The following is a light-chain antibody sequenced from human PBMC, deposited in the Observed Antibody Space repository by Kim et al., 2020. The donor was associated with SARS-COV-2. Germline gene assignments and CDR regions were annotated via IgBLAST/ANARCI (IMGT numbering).Light chain of an antibody. CDR3: QQYNNWPPLFT. Sequence: EIVMTQSPATLSVSPGERATLSCRASQSVSSNLVWYQQKPGQAPRLLIYGASTRATSIPARFSGSGSGTEFTLTISSLQSEDCAVYYCQQYNNWPPLFTFGPGTKVDIK. J-gene: IGKJ3*01. CDR2: GAS. CDR1: QSVSSN. V-gene: IGKV3-15*01.